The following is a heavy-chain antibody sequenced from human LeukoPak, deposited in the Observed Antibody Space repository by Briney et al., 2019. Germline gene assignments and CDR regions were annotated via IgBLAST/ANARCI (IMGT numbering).Heavy chain of an antibody. D-gene: IGHD2-21*01. V-gene: IGHV1-2*02. CDR3: TRDLDIVATIINV. CDR2: INPVNGVS. J-gene: IGHJ4*02. CDR1: GYIFTAYF. Sequence: GASVKVSCKASGYIFTAYFLHWVRQAPGQGPEWVGWINPVNGVSEYAQKFQGRVNMTRDTSTSTVYMELNRLTSNDTAIYFCTRDLDIVATIINVWGQGTLVTVSS.